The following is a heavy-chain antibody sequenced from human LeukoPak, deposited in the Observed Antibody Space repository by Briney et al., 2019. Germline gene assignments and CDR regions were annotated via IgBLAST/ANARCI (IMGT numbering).Heavy chain of an antibody. J-gene: IGHJ3*02. Sequence: GGSLRLSCAASGFTFSSYWMSWVRQAPGEGLEWVANIQQDGSEKYYVDSVKGRFTISRDNAKNSLYLQMNSLRAEDTAVYYCARGIDYYGSGSYEGWAYDIWGQGTMVTVSS. D-gene: IGHD3-10*01. CDR2: IQQDGSEK. CDR3: ARGIDYYGSGSYEGWAYDI. V-gene: IGHV3-7*01. CDR1: GFTFSSYW.